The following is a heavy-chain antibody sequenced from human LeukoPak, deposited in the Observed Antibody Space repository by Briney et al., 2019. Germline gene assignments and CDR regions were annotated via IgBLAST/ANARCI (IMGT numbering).Heavy chain of an antibody. Sequence: PGGSLRLSCAASGFTFSSFVMHWVRQAPGKGLEWVAPISYDGSSKYYADSVKGRFTISRDNSKNTLYLQMNSLRAEDTAVYYCARDITTMTSHWGQGTLVTVSS. V-gene: IGHV3-30*04. CDR3: ARDITTMTSH. CDR1: GFTFSSFV. D-gene: IGHD4-17*01. J-gene: IGHJ4*02. CDR2: ISYDGSSK.